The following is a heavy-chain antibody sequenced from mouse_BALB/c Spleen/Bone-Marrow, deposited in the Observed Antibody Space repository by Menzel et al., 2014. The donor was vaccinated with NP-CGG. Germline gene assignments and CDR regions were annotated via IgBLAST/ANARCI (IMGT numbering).Heavy chain of an antibody. CDR2: ISSGSTAI. V-gene: IGHV5-17*02. CDR1: GFTFSSFG. D-gene: IGHD4-1*01. J-gene: IGHJ1*01. CDR3: TRGGNWDDFDV. Sequence: EVQLQQSGGGLVQPGGSRKLSCAASGFTFSSFGMHWVRQAPEKGLEWVAYISSGSTAIFYADTVKGRFTISRDNPKNTLFLQMTSLRSEDTAMYYRTRGGNWDDFDVWSAGTTVTVSS.